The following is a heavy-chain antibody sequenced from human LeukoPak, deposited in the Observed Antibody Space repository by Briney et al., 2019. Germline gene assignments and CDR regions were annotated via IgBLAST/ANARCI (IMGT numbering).Heavy chain of an antibody. V-gene: IGHV1-69*01. CDR1: GGTFISYA. Sequence: SVKVSCKASGGTFISYAISWVRQALGQGLEWMGGIIPIFGTANYAQKFQGRVTITADESTSTAYMELSSLRSEDTAVYYCASGNYYDSSGYYPEDYWGQGTLVTVSS. D-gene: IGHD3-22*01. CDR3: ASGNYYDSSGYYPEDY. CDR2: IIPIFGTA. J-gene: IGHJ4*02.